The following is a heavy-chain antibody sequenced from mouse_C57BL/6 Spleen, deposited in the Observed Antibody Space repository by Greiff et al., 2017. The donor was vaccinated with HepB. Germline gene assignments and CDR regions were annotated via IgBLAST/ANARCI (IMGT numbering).Heavy chain of an antibody. CDR1: GFTFSSYA. CDR2: ISDGGSYT. V-gene: IGHV5-4*01. Sequence: EVKLVESGGGLVKPGGSLKLSCAASGFTFSSYAMSWVRQTPEKRLEWVATISDGGSYTYYPDNVKGRFTISRDNAKNNLYLQMSHLKSEDTAMYYCARDAGSILYAMDYWGQGTSVTVSS. J-gene: IGHJ4*01. D-gene: IGHD1-1*01. CDR3: ARDAGSILYAMDY.